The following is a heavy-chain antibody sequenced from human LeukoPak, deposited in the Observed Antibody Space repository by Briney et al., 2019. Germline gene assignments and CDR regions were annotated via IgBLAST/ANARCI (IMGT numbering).Heavy chain of an antibody. CDR3: ARVFHQ. CDR1: GGSMNSDY. CDR2: IYLGGST. J-gene: IGHJ5*02. Sequence: PSETLSLTCTVSGGSMNSDYWTWIRQPAGKGLEWIGLIYLGGSTNYNPSLKSRVTMSLDTSKNQLSLELRSVTAADTAVYYCARVFHQWGQGALVIVSS. V-gene: IGHV4-4*07.